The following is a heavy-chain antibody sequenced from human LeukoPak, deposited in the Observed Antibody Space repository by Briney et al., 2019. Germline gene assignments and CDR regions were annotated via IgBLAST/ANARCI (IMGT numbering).Heavy chain of an antibody. CDR2: IYSDAST. V-gene: IGHV3-53*01. J-gene: IGHJ4*02. D-gene: IGHD3-22*01. Sequence: GGSLRLSCAASGLTVSRNYMSWVGQAPGKGREWVSVIYSDASTYYPDSVKGGFTISRDNSKNTPYLQINRLRAEDTAVYYCAREARYYDSSGYYYPDYWGQGALGTVPS. CDR3: AREARYYDSSGYYYPDY. CDR1: GLTVSRNY.